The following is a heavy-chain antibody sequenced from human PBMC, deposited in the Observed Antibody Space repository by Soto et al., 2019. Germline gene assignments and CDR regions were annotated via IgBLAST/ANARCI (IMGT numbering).Heavy chain of an antibody. V-gene: IGHV4-39*01. CDR2: IYYSGST. CDR3: ARQGYDFWSGYYSPFPFDY. D-gene: IGHD3-3*01. Sequence: QLQLQESGPGLVKPSETLSLTCTVSGGSISSSSYYWGWIRQPPGKGLEWIGSIYYSGSTYYNPSLKSRVTISVDTSKNQFSLKLSSVTAADTAVYYCARQGYDFWSGYYSPFPFDYWGQGTLVTVSS. CDR1: GGSISSSSYY. J-gene: IGHJ4*02.